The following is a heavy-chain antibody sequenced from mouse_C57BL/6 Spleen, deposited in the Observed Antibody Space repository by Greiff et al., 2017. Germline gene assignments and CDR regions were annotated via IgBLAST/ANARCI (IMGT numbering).Heavy chain of an antibody. CDR1: GYTFTDYY. J-gene: IGHJ4*01. CDR2: IYPGSGNT. Sequence: QVQLQQSGPELVKPGASVKISCKASGYTFTDYYINWVKQRPGQGLEWIGWIYPGSGNTKYNEKFKGKATLIVDTSSSAAYMQLSSLTSEGSAVYFCARGTVVEGPYYAMDYWGQGTSVTVSS. CDR3: ARGTVVEGPYYAMDY. D-gene: IGHD1-1*01. V-gene: IGHV1-84*01.